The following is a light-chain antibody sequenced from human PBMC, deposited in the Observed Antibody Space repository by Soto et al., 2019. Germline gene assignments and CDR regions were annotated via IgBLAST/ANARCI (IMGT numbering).Light chain of an antibody. CDR2: DAS. V-gene: IGKV1-33*01. CDR3: QQYDDFPYT. J-gene: IGKJ2*01. Sequence: DIQMTQSPSSLSASVGDRVTITCQASQDIDNNLNWYQQRSGKAPKVLIYDASNLKGGVPSRFSGSGSGKDFTFTISSLQPEDIATYYCQQYDDFPYTFGQGTKLEI. CDR1: QDIDNN.